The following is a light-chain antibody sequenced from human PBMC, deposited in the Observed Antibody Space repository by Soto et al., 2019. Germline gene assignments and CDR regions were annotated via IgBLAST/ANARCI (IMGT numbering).Light chain of an antibody. CDR2: TTD. CDR3: LLYFGGAQLV. Sequence: QAVVTQEPSLTVSPGGTVTLTCASSTGAVTTGNYASWFQQKPGQAPRTLIYTTDNRHSWTPARFSGSLLGVKAALTLASVKPKDEADYYCLLYFGGAQLVFGGGTKVTVL. V-gene: IGLV7-43*01. J-gene: IGLJ3*02. CDR1: TGAVTTGNY.